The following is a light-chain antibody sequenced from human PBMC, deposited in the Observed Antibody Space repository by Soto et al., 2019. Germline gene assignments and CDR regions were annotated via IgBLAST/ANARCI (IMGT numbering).Light chain of an antibody. J-gene: IGLJ2*01. CDR2: EVN. V-gene: IGLV2-14*01. Sequence: QSVLTQPASVSGSPGQSITISCTGTSGDVGVYNFVSWYQQHPGKAPKLIIYEVNNRPSGVSSRFSGSKSANTASLTISGLQTEDEADYYCSSYTSSTTVDFGGGTQVTVL. CDR3: SSYTSSTTVD. CDR1: SGDVGVYNF.